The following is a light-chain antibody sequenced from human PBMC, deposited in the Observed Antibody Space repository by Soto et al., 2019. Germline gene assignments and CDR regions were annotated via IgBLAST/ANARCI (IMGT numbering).Light chain of an antibody. V-gene: IGKV1-5*03. J-gene: IGKJ1*01. CDR2: KAS. CDR3: QQYDGNWWT. CDR1: QSITTW. Sequence: DIQMTQSPSTLSASVGDRVIITCRASQSITTWLAWYQQKPGKAPKLLIYKASTLESGVPSRFSGSGSGTEFTLPISSLQPDDFATYYCQQYDGNWWTFGQGTKVEIK.